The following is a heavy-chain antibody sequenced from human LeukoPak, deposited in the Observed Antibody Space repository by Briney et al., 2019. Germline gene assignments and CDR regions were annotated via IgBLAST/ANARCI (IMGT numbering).Heavy chain of an antibody. CDR2: ISAYNGNT. CDR1: GYTFTSYG. Sequence: ASVKVSCKASGYTFTSYGISRVRQAPGQGLEWMGWISAYNGNTNYAQKLQGRVTMTTDTSTSTAYMELRSLRSDDTAVYYCARRVRYYGSGSYYLDYWGQGTLVTVSS. CDR3: ARRVRYYGSGSYYLDY. V-gene: IGHV1-18*04. D-gene: IGHD3-10*01. J-gene: IGHJ4*02.